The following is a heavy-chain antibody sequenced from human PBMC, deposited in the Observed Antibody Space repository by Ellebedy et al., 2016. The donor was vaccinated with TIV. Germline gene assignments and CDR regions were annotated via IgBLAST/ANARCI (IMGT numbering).Heavy chain of an antibody. D-gene: IGHD3-22*01. CDR2: ISGSGGST. Sequence: GGSLRLXXAASGFTFSSYAMSWVRQAPGKGLEWVSAISGSGGSTYYADSVKGRLTISRDNSKNTLYLQMNSLRAEDTAVYYCAKDQLRITMIVVVMMGAFDIWGQGTMVTVSS. V-gene: IGHV3-23*01. CDR1: GFTFSSYA. J-gene: IGHJ3*02. CDR3: AKDQLRITMIVVVMMGAFDI.